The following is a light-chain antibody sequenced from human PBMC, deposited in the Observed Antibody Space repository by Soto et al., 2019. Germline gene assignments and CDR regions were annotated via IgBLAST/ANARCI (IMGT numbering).Light chain of an antibody. CDR1: SSDVGAYDY. J-gene: IGLJ1*01. CDR3: SSYTSSSTRV. V-gene: IGLV2-14*03. CDR2: EVS. Sequence: QSVLTQPASVSGSPGESITISCTGTSSDVGAYDYVSWYQQHPDKAPKLIIYEVSHRPSGVSNRFSGSKSVNTATLTISGRQAEDEADYYCSSYTSSSTRVFGTGTKVTVL.